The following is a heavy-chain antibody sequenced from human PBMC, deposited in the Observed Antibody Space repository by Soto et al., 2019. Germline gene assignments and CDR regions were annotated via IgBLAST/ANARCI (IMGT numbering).Heavy chain of an antibody. D-gene: IGHD2-8*01. V-gene: IGHV3-23*01. CDR2: ICGSGEDA. Sequence: PGGSLRLPCAASGFTFSNYAMVWVRQDPGKGLEWVSTICGSGEDAYYADSVKGRFTISRDNPKNTVYLQMNSLRVEDTALYYCVKEAAVSMAYAVEWDNWFDPWGQGSLVTVSS. J-gene: IGHJ5*02. CDR1: GFTFSNYA. CDR3: VKEAAVSMAYAVEWDNWFDP.